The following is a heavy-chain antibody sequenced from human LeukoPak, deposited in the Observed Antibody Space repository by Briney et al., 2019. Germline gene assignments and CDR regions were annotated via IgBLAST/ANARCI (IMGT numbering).Heavy chain of an antibody. CDR1: GYTFTSYA. CDR3: ARVQSAYCSSTSCYGGYFDY. Sequence: ASVKVSCKASGYTFTSYAMHWVRQAPGQRLEWMGWINAGNGNTKYSQKFQGRVTITRDTSAGTAYMEVSSLRSEDTAVYYCARVQSAYCSSTSCYGGYFDYWGQGTLVTVSS. CDR2: INAGNGNT. D-gene: IGHD2-2*01. V-gene: IGHV1-3*01. J-gene: IGHJ4*02.